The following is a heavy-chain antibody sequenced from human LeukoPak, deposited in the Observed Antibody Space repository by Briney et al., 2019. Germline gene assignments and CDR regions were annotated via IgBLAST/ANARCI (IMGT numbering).Heavy chain of an antibody. CDR1: GFTCSDFY. J-gene: IGHJ4*02. CDR2: ISSSGSTI. D-gene: IGHD4-11*01. V-gene: IGHV3-11*01. Sequence: GGSLRLSCASSGFTCSDFYMSWIRQARGKGLEWVSYISSSGSTIYYADSVKGRFTISRDNAKNSLYLQMNSLRDEDTAVYYCAKDLYSNYGPADYWGQGNLVTVSS. CDR3: AKDLYSNYGPADY.